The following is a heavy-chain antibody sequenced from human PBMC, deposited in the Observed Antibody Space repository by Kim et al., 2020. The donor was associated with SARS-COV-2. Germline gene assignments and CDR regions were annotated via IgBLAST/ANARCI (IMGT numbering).Heavy chain of an antibody. CDR1: GGTFSSYA. CDR2: IIPIFGTA. D-gene: IGHD1-26*01. Sequence: SVKVSCKASGGTFSSYAISWVRQAPGQGLEWMGGIIPIFGTANYAQKFQGRVTITADESTSTAYMELSSLRSEDTAVYYCATGLGWELLRTFDYWGQGTLVTVSS. J-gene: IGHJ4*02. CDR3: ATGLGWELLRTFDY. V-gene: IGHV1-69*13.